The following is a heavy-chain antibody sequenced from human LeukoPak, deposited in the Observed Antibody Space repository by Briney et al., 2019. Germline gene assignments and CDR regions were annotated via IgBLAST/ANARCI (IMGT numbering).Heavy chain of an antibody. Sequence: GGSLRLSCTGSGFTVGDYAVIWVRQPPGRWRECVVFMRSKAYGGTTEYAASVKGRFTISRDDSKSIAYLQMDSLKTEDTAVYYCTRVYGDSKGDYSGQGNLVTVSS. D-gene: IGHD4-17*01. V-gene: IGHV3-49*04. J-gene: IGHJ4*02. CDR2: MRSKAYGGTT. CDR3: TRVYGDSKGDY. CDR1: GFTVGDYA.